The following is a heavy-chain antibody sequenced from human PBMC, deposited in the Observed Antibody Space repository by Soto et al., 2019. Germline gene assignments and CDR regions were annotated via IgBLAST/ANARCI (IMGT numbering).Heavy chain of an antibody. J-gene: IGHJ5*02. CDR3: ARDPGSGSYYGWFDP. CDR2: IHYSGST. CDR1: GGSISRYY. Sequence: SETLSLTCTVSGGSISRYYWNWIRQPPGKGLEWIGYIHYSGSTNYNPSLKSRVTISVDTSKNQFSLKLSSVTAVDTAVYYCARDPGSGSYYGWFDPWGQGTLVT. D-gene: IGHD3-10*01. V-gene: IGHV4-59*01.